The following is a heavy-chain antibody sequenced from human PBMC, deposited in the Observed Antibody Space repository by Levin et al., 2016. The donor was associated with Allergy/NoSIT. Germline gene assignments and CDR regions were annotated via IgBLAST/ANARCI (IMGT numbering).Heavy chain of an antibody. V-gene: IGHV3-15*01. J-gene: IGHJ5*02. CDR2: IKSKTDGGTT. D-gene: IGHD3-22*01. CDR3: TTDDYYYDSSGYWFDP. CDR1: GFTFSNAW. Sequence: GESLKISCAASGFTFSNAWMSWVRQAPGKGLEWVGRIKSKTDGGTTDYAAPVKGRFTISRDDSKNTLYLQMNSLKTEDTAVYYCTTDDYYYDSSGYWFDPWGQGTLVTVSS.